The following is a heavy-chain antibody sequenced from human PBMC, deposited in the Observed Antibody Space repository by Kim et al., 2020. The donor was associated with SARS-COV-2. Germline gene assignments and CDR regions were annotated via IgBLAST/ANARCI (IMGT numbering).Heavy chain of an antibody. CDR2: ISYDGRKT. J-gene: IGHJ2*01. D-gene: IGHD4-17*01. Sequence: GGSLRLSCGGSGFTFRSFTIHWVRQAPGKGLEWVAAISYDGRKTYYADSVKGQFTISRDNFKSTVYLQMNSLRPEDTAFYYCARSRGLDDYGGDGEWYFDVWGRGTQVTVSS. CDR3: ARSRGLDDYGGDGEWYFDV. V-gene: IGHV3-30*04. CDR1: GFTFRSFT.